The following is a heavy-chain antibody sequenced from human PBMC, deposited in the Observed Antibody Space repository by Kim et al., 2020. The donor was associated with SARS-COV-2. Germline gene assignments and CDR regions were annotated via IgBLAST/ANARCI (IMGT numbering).Heavy chain of an antibody. CDR1: GFTFSSYA. D-gene: IGHD5-12*01. CDR3: AKRGGRRWLQLNPEDFFD. CDR2: IWYDGSNK. V-gene: IGHV3-33*06. Sequence: LSLTCAASGFTFSSYAMHWVRQAPGKGLEWVAVIWYDGSNKYYADSVKGRFTISRDNSKNTLYLQMNSLRAEDTAVYYCAKRGGRRWLQLNPEDFFD. J-gene: IGHJ4*01.